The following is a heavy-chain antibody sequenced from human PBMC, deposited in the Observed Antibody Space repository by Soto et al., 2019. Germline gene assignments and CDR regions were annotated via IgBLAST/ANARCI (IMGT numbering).Heavy chain of an antibody. CDR2: MYQSGVT. D-gene: IGHD3-22*01. V-gene: IGHV4-30-2*01. J-gene: IGHJ3*02. Sequence: QLQLQESGSGLVKPSQTLSLTCAVSGGSISSGAYSWNWIRQPPGKGLEWIGNMYQSGVTSKIPALNSRVTTASDNSNNQFSLELNSLTAADTTLYSCARDSYDNSAGAANDTFEIWGQRTMVTVSS. CDR1: GGSISSGAYS. CDR3: ARDSYDNSAGAANDTFEI.